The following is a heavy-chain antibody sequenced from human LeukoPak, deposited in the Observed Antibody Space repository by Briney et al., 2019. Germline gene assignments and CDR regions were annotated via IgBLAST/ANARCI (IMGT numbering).Heavy chain of an antibody. CDR1: GFTFSSYS. J-gene: IGHJ4*02. D-gene: IGHD2-2*01. CDR2: ISSSSSYI. CDR3: ASGIVVVPAASGDY. Sequence: GGSLRLSCAASGFTFSSYSMNWVRQAPGKGLEWVSSISSSSSYIYYADSVKGRFTISRDNAKNSLYLQMNSLRAEDTAVYYCASGIVVVPAASGDYWGQGTLVTVSS. V-gene: IGHV3-21*01.